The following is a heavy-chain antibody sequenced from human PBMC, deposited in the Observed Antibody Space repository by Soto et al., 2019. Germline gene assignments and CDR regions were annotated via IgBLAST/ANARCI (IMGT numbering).Heavy chain of an antibody. CDR3: ARVALGYGYADV. CDR2: INPSGDGT. CDR1: GYTFNAFY. J-gene: IGHJ6*02. D-gene: IGHD5-12*01. Sequence: ASVKVSCKAFGYTFNAFYMHCVRQAPGQGLEWMGVINPSGDGTSYAQKFQGRVTMTRDTSTSTVYMELSSLRSEDTAVYYCARVALGYGYADVWGQGTTVTVSS. V-gene: IGHV1-46*02.